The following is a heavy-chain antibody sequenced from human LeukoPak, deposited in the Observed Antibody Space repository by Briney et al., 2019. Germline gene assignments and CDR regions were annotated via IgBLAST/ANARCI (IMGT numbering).Heavy chain of an antibody. CDR2: IYYSGST. V-gene: IGHV4-31*03. Sequence: SETLSLTCTVSGGSISSGGYYWSWIRQHPGKGLEWIGYIYYSGSTYYNPSLKTRVTISVDTSKNQFSLKLSSVTAADTAVYYCAREVEQQLAFDYWGQGTLVTVSS. CDR1: GGSISSGGYY. D-gene: IGHD6-13*01. J-gene: IGHJ4*02. CDR3: AREVEQQLAFDY.